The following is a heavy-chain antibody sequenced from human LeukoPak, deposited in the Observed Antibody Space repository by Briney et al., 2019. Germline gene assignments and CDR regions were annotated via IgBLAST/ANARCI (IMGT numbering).Heavy chain of an antibody. D-gene: IGHD3-10*01. J-gene: IGHJ4*02. V-gene: IGHV3-30*02. CDR2: MWNDGSNK. CDR1: GFSISSYG. CDR3: AKVLDMVRGVFDY. Sequence: GGSLRLSCAASGFSISSYGMHWVRQAPGKGLEWVAFMWNDGSNKYYAESVKGRFTISRDNSKNTLYLQMNSLRAEDTAVYYCAKVLDMVRGVFDYWGQGTLVTVSS.